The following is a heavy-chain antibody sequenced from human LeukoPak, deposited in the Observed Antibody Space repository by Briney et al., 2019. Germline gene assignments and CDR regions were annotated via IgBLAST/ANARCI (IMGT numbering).Heavy chain of an antibody. J-gene: IGHJ3*02. CDR1: GFTFSSHS. V-gene: IGHV3-21*01. CDR3: AREVWNAFDI. CDR2: ISSSSSYI. D-gene: IGHD2-21*01. Sequence: GGSLRLSCAASGFTFSSHSMNWVRQAPGKGLEWVSSISSSSSYIYYADSVKGRFTISRDNAKNSLYLQMNSLRAEDTAVYYCAREVWNAFDIWGQGTMVTVSS.